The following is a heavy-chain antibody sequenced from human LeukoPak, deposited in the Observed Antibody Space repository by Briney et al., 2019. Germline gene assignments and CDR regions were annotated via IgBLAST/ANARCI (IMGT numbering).Heavy chain of an antibody. Sequence: SETLSLTCAVSGYTISSGYYWGWIRQPPGKGMERIESIYHSGSTYYNPSLMSRVTISVDTSKNQFSLKLSSVTAADSAVYYCARHAIDIVVVPAASSWFDPSGQGALVTVSS. CDR1: GYTISSGYY. CDR2: IYHSGST. V-gene: IGHV4-38-2*01. D-gene: IGHD2-2*01. CDR3: ARHAIDIVVVPAASSWFDP. J-gene: IGHJ5*02.